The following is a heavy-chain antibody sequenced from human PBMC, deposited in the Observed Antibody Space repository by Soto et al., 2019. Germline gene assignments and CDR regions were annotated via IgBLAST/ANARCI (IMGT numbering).Heavy chain of an antibody. D-gene: IGHD3-9*01. Sequence: SETLSVTCTVSGGSISSSSYYWGWIRQPPGKGLEWIGSIYYSGSTYYNPSLKSRVTISVDTSKNQFSLKLSSVTAADTAVYYCARQNFEELRYFDWLLYEFDYWGQGTLVTVSS. CDR2: IYYSGST. V-gene: IGHV4-39*01. J-gene: IGHJ4*02. CDR3: ARQNFEELRYFDWLLYEFDY. CDR1: GGSISSSSYY.